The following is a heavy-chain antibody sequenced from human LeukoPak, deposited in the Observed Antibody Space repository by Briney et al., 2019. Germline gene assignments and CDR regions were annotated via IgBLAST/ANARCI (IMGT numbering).Heavy chain of an antibody. D-gene: IGHD6-13*01. J-gene: IGHJ6*02. CDR2: IIPILGIA. CDR1: GGTFSSYA. V-gene: IGHV1-69*04. Sequence: SVNVSCKASGGTFSSYAISWVRQAPGQGLEWMGRIIPILGIANYAQKFQGRVTITADKSTSTAYMELSSLRSEDTAVYYCASRLNTSSSWYYYYGMDVWGQGTTVTVSS. CDR3: ASRLNTSSSWYYYYGMDV.